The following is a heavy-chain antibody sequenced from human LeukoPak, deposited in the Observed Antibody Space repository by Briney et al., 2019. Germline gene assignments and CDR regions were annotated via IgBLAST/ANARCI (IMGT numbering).Heavy chain of an antibody. Sequence: SETLSLTSAVSGYSISRGYYWGWIPQPPGRGLEWIGSIYYSGSTYYNPSLRSRVTISMDTSKNQFSLRLNSVTAADTALYYCARRIVVVPAAIRNGDAFDIWGQGTMVTVSS. J-gene: IGHJ3*02. CDR2: IYYSGST. V-gene: IGHV4-38-2*01. CDR1: GYSISRGYY. CDR3: ARRIVVVPAAIRNGDAFDI. D-gene: IGHD2-2*01.